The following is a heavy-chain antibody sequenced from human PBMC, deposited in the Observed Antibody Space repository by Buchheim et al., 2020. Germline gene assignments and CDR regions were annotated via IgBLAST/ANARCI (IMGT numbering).Heavy chain of an antibody. Sequence: QLQLQESGPGLVNPSGTLSLTCSVSGGSISSSSYSWGWIRQPPGKGLVWIGSIYYSGSAFYNPALESRVTILVDRSKSQFSLHLNSVTAADTAMYYCASNWGLYYFDYWGQGTL. CDR3: ASNWGLYYFDY. J-gene: IGHJ4*02. CDR1: GGSISSSSYS. V-gene: IGHV4-39*07. D-gene: IGHD7-27*01. CDR2: IYYSGSA.